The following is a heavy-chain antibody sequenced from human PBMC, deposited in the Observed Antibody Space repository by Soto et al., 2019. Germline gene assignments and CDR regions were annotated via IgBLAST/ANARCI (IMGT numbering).Heavy chain of an antibody. J-gene: IGHJ4*02. CDR3: ARAPDCSGDYYCFDY. CDR1: GFTFSNYW. D-gene: IGHD3-22*01. CDR2: INRDGSER. Sequence: GGSLRLSXAASGFTFSNYWMSWVRQAPGKGLQWVANINRDGSERYYVDSLKGRFTISRDNAEHLLYLQMNSLTDDDTAVYYCARAPDCSGDYYCFDYWGQGALVTVSS. V-gene: IGHV3-7*03.